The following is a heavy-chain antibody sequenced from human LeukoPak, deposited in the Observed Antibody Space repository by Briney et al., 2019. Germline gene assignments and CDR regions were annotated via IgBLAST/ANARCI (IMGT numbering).Heavy chain of an antibody. D-gene: IGHD2-8*01. Sequence: SETLSLTCTVSGGSISSSSYYWGWIRQPPGKGLEWIGSIYYSGSTYYDPSLKSRVTISVDTSKNQFSLKLRSVTAADTAVYYCARRLTEYCTKGVCYWFDYWGRGTLVTVS. J-gene: IGHJ4*02. CDR1: GGSISSSSYY. CDR3: ARRLTEYCTKGVCYWFDY. V-gene: IGHV4-39*01. CDR2: IYYSGST.